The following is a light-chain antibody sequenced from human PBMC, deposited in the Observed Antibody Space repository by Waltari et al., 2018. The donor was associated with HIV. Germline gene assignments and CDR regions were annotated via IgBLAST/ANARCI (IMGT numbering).Light chain of an antibody. V-gene: IGLV1-40*01. Sequence: QSVLSQPPSVSGSPGKRFTISCTGSSSNTGPDFVVPWYQQIPGTAPKLLIPGNKNRPSGVPDRFSASKSGTSASLAFTGLQPEDEADYFCQSYDSTLNAAVVFGGGTKLTVL. CDR1: SSNTGPDFV. J-gene: IGLJ2*01. CDR2: GNK. CDR3: QSYDSTLNAAVV.